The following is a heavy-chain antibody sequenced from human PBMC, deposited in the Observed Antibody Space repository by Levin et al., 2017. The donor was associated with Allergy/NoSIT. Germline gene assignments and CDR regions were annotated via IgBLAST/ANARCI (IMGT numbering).Heavy chain of an antibody. CDR2: ISSNSGAT. CDR1: GYTFSNYY. V-gene: IGHV1-2*02. D-gene: IGHD7-27*01. J-gene: IGHJ4*02. Sequence: ASVKVSCKSSGYTFSNYYIHWVRQAPGQGLEWMGWISSNSGATTYAQTFQDRVSMSRDTSITTTYMEVRSLRSDDTAVYYCMRDHWGSNYWGQGTLVTVSS. CDR3: MRDHWGSNY.